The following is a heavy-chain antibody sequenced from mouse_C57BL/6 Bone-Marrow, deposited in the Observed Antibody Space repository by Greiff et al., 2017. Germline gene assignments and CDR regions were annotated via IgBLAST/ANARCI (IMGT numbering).Heavy chain of an antibody. V-gene: IGHV5-9*01. J-gene: IGHJ3*01. CDR3: ARQDGYYTAY. CDR2: ISGGGGNT. Sequence: EVHLVESGGGLVKPGGSLKLSCAASGFTFSSYTMSWVRQTPEKRLEWVATISGGGGNTYYPDSVKGRFTISRDNAKNTLYLQMSSLRSEDTALYYCARQDGYYTAYWGQGTLVTVSA. D-gene: IGHD2-3*01. CDR1: GFTFSSYT.